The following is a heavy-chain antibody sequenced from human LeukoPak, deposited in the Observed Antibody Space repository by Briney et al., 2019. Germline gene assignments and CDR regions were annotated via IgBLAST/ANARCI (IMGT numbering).Heavy chain of an antibody. V-gene: IGHV4-59*01. D-gene: IGHD1-26*01. Sequence: SETLSLTCTVSGGSISSYYWSWIRQPPGKGLEWIGYIYYSGSTNYNPSLKSRVTISVDTSKNQFSLKLSSVTAADTAVYYCARVVQWELLPFDIWGQGTMVTVSS. CDR1: GGSISSYY. J-gene: IGHJ3*02. CDR2: IYYSGST. CDR3: ARVVQWELLPFDI.